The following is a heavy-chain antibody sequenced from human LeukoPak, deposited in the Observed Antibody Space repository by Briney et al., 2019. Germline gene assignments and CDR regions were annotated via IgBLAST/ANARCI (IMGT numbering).Heavy chain of an antibody. V-gene: IGHV1-18*01. D-gene: IGHD3-22*01. CDR2: ISAYNGNT. CDR1: GYTFRGYG. CDR3: ARGRDYYDSSTYYNFDY. Sequence: ASVKVSFKASGYTFRGYGISWVRQAPGQGLEWMGWISAYNGNTNYAQRLQGRVTMTTDTSTSTAYMELRSLRSDDTAVYFCARGRDYYDSSTYYNFDYWGQGTLVTVSS. J-gene: IGHJ4*02.